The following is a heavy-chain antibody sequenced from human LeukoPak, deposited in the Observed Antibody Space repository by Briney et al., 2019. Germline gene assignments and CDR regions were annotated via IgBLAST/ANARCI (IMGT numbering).Heavy chain of an antibody. CDR2: ISAYNGNT. CDR3: ARVVIGWLVRVPTFDY. J-gene: IGHJ4*02. V-gene: IGHV1-18*01. CDR1: GYTFTSYG. Sequence: ASVKVSCKASGYTFTSYGISWVRQAPGQGLEWMGWISAYNGNTNYAQKLQGRVTMTTDTSTSTAYMELRSLRSDDTAVYYCARVVIGWLVRVPTFDYWGQGTLVTVSS. D-gene: IGHD6-19*01.